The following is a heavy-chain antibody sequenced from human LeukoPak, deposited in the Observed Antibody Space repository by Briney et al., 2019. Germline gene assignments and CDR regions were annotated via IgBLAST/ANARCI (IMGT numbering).Heavy chain of an antibody. CDR1: GFTFSNAW. Sequence: GSLRLSCAASGFTFSNAWMSWVRQAPGKGLEWVGRIKSKTDGGTTDYAAPVKGRFTISRDDSKNTLYLQMNSLKTEDTAVYYCTPPPPSSHVHGDYDTDYWGQGTLVTVSS. J-gene: IGHJ4*02. CDR2: IKSKTDGGTT. CDR3: TPPPPSSHVHGDYDTDY. D-gene: IGHD4-17*01. V-gene: IGHV3-15*01.